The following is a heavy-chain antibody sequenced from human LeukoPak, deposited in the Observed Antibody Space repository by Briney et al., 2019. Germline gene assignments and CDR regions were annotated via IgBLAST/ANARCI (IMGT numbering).Heavy chain of an antibody. CDR2: ISSSGSTT. V-gene: IGHV3-48*03. Sequence: RSGGSLRLSCAASGFTFSSYGMNWVRQAPGKGLEWVSYISSSGSTTYYADSVKGRFTISRDNAKSSLYLQVNSLRAEDTAVYYWARGTGCDYWGQGTLVTVSS. D-gene: IGHD2-8*02. J-gene: IGHJ4*02. CDR1: GFTFSSYG. CDR3: ARGTGCDY.